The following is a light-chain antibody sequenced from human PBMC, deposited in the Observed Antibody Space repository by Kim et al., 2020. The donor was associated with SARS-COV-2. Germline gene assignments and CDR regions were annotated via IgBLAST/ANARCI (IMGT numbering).Light chain of an antibody. V-gene: IGKV1-8*01. CDR3: QQYYSYPLA. CDR1: QGISSY. Sequence: ASTGDRVTITCRASQGISSYLAWYQQKPGKAPKLLIYAASTLQSGVPSRFSGSGSGTDFTLTISCLQSEDFATYYCQQYYSYPLAFGQGTKVEIK. J-gene: IGKJ1*01. CDR2: AAS.